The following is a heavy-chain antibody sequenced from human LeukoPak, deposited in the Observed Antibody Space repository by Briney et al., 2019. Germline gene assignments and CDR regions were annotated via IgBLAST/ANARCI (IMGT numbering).Heavy chain of an antibody. D-gene: IGHD5-24*01. CDR1: GGSISSHY. CDR3: ARAPRDGYNGYYFDY. J-gene: IGHJ4*02. V-gene: IGHV4-59*11. Sequence: SETLSLTCTVSGGSISSHYWSWIRQPPGKGLEWIGYIYYSASTNYNPSLKSRVAISVDTSKNQFSLKLSSVTAADTAVYYCARAPRDGYNGYYFDYWGQGTLVTVSS. CDR2: IYYSAST.